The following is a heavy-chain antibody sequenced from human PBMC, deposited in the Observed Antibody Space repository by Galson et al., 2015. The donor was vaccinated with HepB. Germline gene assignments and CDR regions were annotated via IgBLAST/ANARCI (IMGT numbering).Heavy chain of an antibody. CDR2: ISFDGNYK. Sequence: SLRLSCAASGFTFTNYAMHWVRQAPGKGLEWVAVISFDGNYKYYADSVKGRVTISRDNSKNSLYLQMNNLRAEDTALYFCARWAGYGDVGFDHWGQGTLVTVSS. J-gene: IGHJ4*02. CDR3: ARWAGYGDVGFDH. D-gene: IGHD4-17*01. V-gene: IGHV3-30*04. CDR1: GFTFTNYA.